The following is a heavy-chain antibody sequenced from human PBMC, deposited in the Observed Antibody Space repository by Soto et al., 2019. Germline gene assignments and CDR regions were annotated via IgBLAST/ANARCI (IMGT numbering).Heavy chain of an antibody. CDR3: ARVRYCSSTSRYPRVPWFDP. CDR2: IYYSGST. V-gene: IGHV4-31*03. Sequence: PSETLSLTCTVSGGSISSGGYYWSWIRQHPGKGLEWIGYIYYSGSTYYNPSLKSRVTISVDTSKNQFSLKLSSVTAADTAVYYCARVRYCSSTSRYPRVPWFDPYGQGTLVTVSS. CDR1: GGSISSGGYY. D-gene: IGHD2-2*01. J-gene: IGHJ5*02.